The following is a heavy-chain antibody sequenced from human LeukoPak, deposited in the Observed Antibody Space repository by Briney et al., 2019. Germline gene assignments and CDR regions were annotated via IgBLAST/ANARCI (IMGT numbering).Heavy chain of an antibody. V-gene: IGHV3-74*01. CDR2: INSDGSST. J-gene: IGHJ4*02. CDR3: AKGMYYYDSSGYYLFDY. CDR1: GFTFTSYW. Sequence: PGGSLRLSCVASGFTFTSYWMHWVRQAPGKGLVWVSRINSDGSSTNYADSVKGRFTISRDNSKNTLYLQMSSLRAEDTAVYYCAKGMYYYDSSGYYLFDYWGQGTLVTVSS. D-gene: IGHD3-22*01.